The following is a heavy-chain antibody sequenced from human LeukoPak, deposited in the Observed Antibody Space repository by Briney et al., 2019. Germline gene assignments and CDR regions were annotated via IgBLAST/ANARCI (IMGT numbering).Heavy chain of an antibody. CDR3: ARYSSGCDY. CDR1: GYTFTSYY. D-gene: IGHD3-22*01. V-gene: IGHV1-18*01. Sequence: ASVKVSCKASGYTFTSYYISWVRQAPGQGLEWMGWISAYSGHTSYAQKFQDRVTMTTDTSTSTAYMELRSLRSDDTAMYYCARYSSGCDYWGQGTLVTVSS. CDR2: ISAYSGHT. J-gene: IGHJ4*02.